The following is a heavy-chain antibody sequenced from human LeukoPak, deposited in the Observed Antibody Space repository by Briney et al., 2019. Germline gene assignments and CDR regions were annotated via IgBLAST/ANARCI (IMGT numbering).Heavy chain of an antibody. CDR3: ARDLRQAGYGSGARIRYYGMDV. V-gene: IGHV1-18*01. D-gene: IGHD3-10*01. Sequence: ASVTVSCKASGYTFTIYGISWVRQAPGQGREWMGWISAYNGNTNYAQKLQGRVTMTTDTSTSTAYMELRSLRSDDTAVYYCARDLRQAGYGSGARIRYYGMDVWGQGTTVTVSS. CDR1: GYTFTIYG. CDR2: ISAYNGNT. J-gene: IGHJ6*02.